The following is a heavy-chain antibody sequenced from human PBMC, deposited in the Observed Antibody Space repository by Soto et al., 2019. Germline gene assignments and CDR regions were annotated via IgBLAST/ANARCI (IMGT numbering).Heavy chain of an antibody. CDR1: GGSISSYD. J-gene: IGHJ4*02. CDR3: ARYRSGSVQYFDY. V-gene: IGHV4-59*01. CDR2: IYYTGST. Sequence: SETLSLTGTVSGGSISSYDCSWIRQPPGKGLEWIGYIYYTGSTNYNPSLKSRVTISVDTSKNQFSLKLSSVTAADTAVYYCARYRSGSVQYFDYFGQGTLVTFSS. D-gene: IGHD3-3*01.